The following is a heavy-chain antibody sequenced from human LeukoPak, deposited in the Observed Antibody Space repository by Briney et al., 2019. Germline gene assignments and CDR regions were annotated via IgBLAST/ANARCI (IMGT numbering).Heavy chain of an antibody. D-gene: IGHD3-10*01. CDR1: GYTFTGYY. CDR2: INPNSGGT. CDR3: ARLLTYGFGEGYFDY. V-gene: IGHV1-2*02. J-gene: IGHJ4*02. Sequence: ASVKVSCKASGYTFTGYYMHCVRQAPGQGGEWMGGINPNSGGTNYAQKFQGRVTMTRDTSISTAYMELRRLRSDDTAVYYWARLLTYGFGEGYFDYWGQGTLVTVSS.